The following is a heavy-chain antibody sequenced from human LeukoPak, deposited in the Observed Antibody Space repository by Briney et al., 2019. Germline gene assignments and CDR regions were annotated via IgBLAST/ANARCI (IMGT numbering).Heavy chain of an antibody. CDR2: IYYSGST. V-gene: IGHV4-39*07. J-gene: IGHJ6*03. CDR1: GGSISSYY. D-gene: IGHD6-6*01. CDR3: ARDSRWAARRFYYYYMDV. Sequence: SETLSLTCTVSGGSISSYYWGWIRQPPGKGLEWIGSIYYSGSTYYNPSLKSRVTISVDTSKNQFSLKLSSVTAADTAVYYCARDSRWAARRFYYYYMDVWGKGTTVTVS.